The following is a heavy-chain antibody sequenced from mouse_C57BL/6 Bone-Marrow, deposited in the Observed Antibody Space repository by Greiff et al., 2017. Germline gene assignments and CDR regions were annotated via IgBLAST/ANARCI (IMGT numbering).Heavy chain of an antibody. CDR2: IYPGNGDT. V-gene: IGHV1-12*01. Sequence: QVQLQQSGAELVRPGASVKMSCKASGYTFTSYNMHWVKQTPRQGLEWIGAIYPGNGDTSYNPKFKGKATLTVAKSSSTAYMQLSSLTSEDSAVYFCARGPYYGSSLYAMDYWGQGTSVTVSS. D-gene: IGHD1-1*01. CDR3: ARGPYYGSSLYAMDY. J-gene: IGHJ4*01. CDR1: GYTFTSYN.